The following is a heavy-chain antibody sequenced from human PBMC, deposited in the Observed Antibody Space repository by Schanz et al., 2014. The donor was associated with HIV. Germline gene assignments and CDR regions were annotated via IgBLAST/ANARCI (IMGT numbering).Heavy chain of an antibody. CDR3: AKMEMAIVRWYYGMDV. J-gene: IGHJ6*02. CDR1: GFTFSTYG. CDR2: IWYDGSNK. V-gene: IGHV3-33*06. Sequence: QVQLVESGGGVVQPGRSLRLSCAASGFTFSTYGMHWVRQAPGKGLEWVAVIWYDGSNKYYADSVKGRFTISRDNSKNTLYLEMNSLRAEDTAVYYCAKMEMAIVRWYYGMDVWGQGTTVTVS. D-gene: IGHD3-16*02.